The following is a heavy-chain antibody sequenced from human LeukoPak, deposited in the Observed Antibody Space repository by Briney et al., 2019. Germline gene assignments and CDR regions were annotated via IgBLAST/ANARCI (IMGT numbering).Heavy chain of an antibody. CDR3: ARESEWELGGGDY. V-gene: IGHV4-4*07. J-gene: IGHJ4*02. CDR1: GGSLSSYY. CDR2: IYTSGST. Sequence: SETLSLTCTVSGGSLSSYYWSWIRQPAGKGLEWIGRIYTSGSTNYNPSLKSRVTMSVDTSKHQFSLKLTPVTAADTAVYYCARESEWELGGGDYWGQGTLVTVSS. D-gene: IGHD1-26*01.